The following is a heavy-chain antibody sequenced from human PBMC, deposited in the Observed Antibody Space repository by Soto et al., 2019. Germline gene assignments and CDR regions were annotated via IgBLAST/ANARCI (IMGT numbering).Heavy chain of an antibody. D-gene: IGHD2-2*01. Sequence: PGGSLRLSCAASGFTFSSHTMNWVRQAPGKGLEWVSYITSSSSTIYYADSVKGRFTISRDNAKDSLYLQMNSLRAEDTAVYYCARQGYCSSTTCYALGSYYYYMDVWGKGTTVTVSS. CDR2: ITSSSSTI. CDR3: ARQGYCSSTTCYALGSYYYYMDV. CDR1: GFTFSSHT. J-gene: IGHJ6*03. V-gene: IGHV3-48*01.